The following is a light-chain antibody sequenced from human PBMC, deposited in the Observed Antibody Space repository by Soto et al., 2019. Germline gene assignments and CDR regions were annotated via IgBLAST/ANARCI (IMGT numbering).Light chain of an antibody. CDR2: DNT. V-gene: IGLV1-40*01. Sequence: QPVLTQPPSVSGAPGQRVTISCTGSSSNIGADFEVNWYQQLPGRAPKLLIYDNTKRASGVPDRFTGSKSGTSASLAITGLQAGDEADYYCQSYDSSLSGSVVFGGGTKLTVL. J-gene: IGLJ2*01. CDR3: QSYDSSLSGSVV. CDR1: SSNIGADFE.